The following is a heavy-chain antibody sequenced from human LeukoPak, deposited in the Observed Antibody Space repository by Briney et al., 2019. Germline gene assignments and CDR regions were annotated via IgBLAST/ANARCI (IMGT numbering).Heavy chain of an antibody. CDR2: IIPIFGTA. J-gene: IGHJ4*02. D-gene: IGHD3-3*01. Sequence: ASVKVSCKASGGTFSSYAISWVRQAPGQGLEWMGGIIPIFGTANYAQKFQGRVTITADESMSTAYMELSSLRSEDTAVYYCARDGQGITIFGVVPPESYFDYWGQGTLVTVSS. CDR1: GGTFSSYA. V-gene: IGHV1-69*13. CDR3: ARDGQGITIFGVVPPESYFDY.